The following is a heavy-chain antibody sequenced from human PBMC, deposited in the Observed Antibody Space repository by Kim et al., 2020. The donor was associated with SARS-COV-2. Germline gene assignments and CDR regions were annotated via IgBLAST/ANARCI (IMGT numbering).Heavy chain of an antibody. CDR1: GFTFSSYS. Sequence: GGSLRLSCAASGFTFSSYSMNWVRQAPGKGLEWVSSISSSGSSIYYADSVKGRFTISRDNAKNSLYLQMNSLRAEDTAVYYCARDHALLNYDFWSGYYQDAFDIWGQGTMVTVSS. CDR3: ARDHALLNYDFWSGYYQDAFDI. CDR2: ISSSGSSI. V-gene: IGHV3-21*01. J-gene: IGHJ3*02. D-gene: IGHD3-3*01.